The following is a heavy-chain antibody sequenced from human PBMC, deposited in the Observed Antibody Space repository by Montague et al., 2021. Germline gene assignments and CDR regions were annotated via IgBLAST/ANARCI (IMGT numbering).Heavy chain of an antibody. CDR1: GDSVSNNHAA. Sequence: CAISGDSVSNNHAAWNWIRESPSRGLEWLGRTYYRSTWYTDYAVSVKGRIAINPDTSKNQFSLQLNSVTPEDTAVYYCAREGVGDLLFSFDSWGQGTLVTVSS. CDR3: AREGVGDLLFSFDS. V-gene: IGHV6-1*01. CDR2: TYYRSTWYT. D-gene: IGHD3-10*01. J-gene: IGHJ4*02.